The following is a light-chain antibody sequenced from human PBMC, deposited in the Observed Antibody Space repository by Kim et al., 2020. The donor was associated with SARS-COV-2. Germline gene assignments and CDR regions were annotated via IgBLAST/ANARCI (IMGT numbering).Light chain of an antibody. Sequence: GQSVTISCYGGRSNIGRNPVNWYQQPPGTAPTPLIYSDDQRPSGVPDRFSGSKSGTAASLAISGLQSEDEADYYCAAWDDSLSGLIFGGGTQLTVL. CDR3: AAWDDSLSGLI. CDR2: SDD. CDR1: RSNIGRNP. V-gene: IGLV1-44*01. J-gene: IGLJ2*01.